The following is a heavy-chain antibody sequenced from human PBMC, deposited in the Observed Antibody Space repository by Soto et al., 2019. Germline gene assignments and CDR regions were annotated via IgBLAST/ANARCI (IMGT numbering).Heavy chain of an antibody. CDR2: ISGYNGNT. CDR3: AATGGHYFGLDV. V-gene: IGHV1-18*01. CDR1: DHTFTYYG. J-gene: IGHJ6*02. D-gene: IGHD2-8*02. Sequence: QVQLLQSGGEVKKPGASVKVSCNCSDHTFTYYGINWVRRAPGQGLEWTGWISGYNGNTKYSQKFQDRVTMSADTSTRTAFMEMRSLTADDTAVYFCAATGGHYFGLDVWGQGTTVTVSS.